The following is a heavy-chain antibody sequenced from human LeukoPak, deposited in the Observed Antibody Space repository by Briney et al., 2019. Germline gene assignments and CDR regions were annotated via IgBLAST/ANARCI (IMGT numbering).Heavy chain of an antibody. CDR3: ARHSSPDYYDSSGFDY. CDR2: IYYSGSI. V-gene: IGHV4-59*08. D-gene: IGHD3-22*01. J-gene: IGHJ4*02. Sequence: SETLSLTCTVSGGSISSYYWSWIRQPPGKGLEWIGYIYYSGSINYNPSLKSRVTISVDTSKNQFSLELSSVTAADTAVYYCARHSSPDYYDSSGFDYWGQGTLVTVSS. CDR1: GGSISSYY.